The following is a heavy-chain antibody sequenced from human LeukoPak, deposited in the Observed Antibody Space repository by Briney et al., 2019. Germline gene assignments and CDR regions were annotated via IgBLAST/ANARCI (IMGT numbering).Heavy chain of an antibody. V-gene: IGHV1-8*01. CDR3: VRDGEGVAISVNYWFDP. Sequence: ASVKVSCKASGFRFTSYDFNWVRQAGGQGLEWMGWMNPNNGNTGYAQKFQGRVTMTRDTSTSTAYMELRDLRSEDTAVYYCVRDGEGVAISVNYWFDPWGQGTLVTVSS. J-gene: IGHJ5*02. D-gene: IGHD3-10*01. CDR2: MNPNNGNT. CDR1: GFRFTSYD.